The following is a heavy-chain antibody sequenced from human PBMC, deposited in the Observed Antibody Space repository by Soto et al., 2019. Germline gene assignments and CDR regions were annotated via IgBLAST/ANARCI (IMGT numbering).Heavy chain of an antibody. Sequence: GASVKVSCKTSGYTFTSYAMHWVRQAPGQRLEWMGWINAGNGNTKYSQKFQGRVTITRDTSASTAYMELSSLRSEDTAVYYCARAPPYYYDSSPWGYYFDYWGQGTLVTVSS. CDR2: INAGNGNT. V-gene: IGHV1-3*01. D-gene: IGHD3-22*01. CDR3: ARAPPYYYDSSPWGYYFDY. CDR1: GYTFTSYA. J-gene: IGHJ4*02.